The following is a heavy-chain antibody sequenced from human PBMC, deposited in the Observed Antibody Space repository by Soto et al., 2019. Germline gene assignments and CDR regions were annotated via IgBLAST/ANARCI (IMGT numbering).Heavy chain of an antibody. CDR2: ISWNSGSI. Sequence: DVQLVESGGGLVQPGRSLRLSCAASGFTFDDYAMHWVRQAPGKGLEWVSGISWNSGSIGYADSVKGRFTISRDNAKNSLYLQMNSLRAEDTALYYCAKDHFLYCSGGSCYFDYWGQGTLVTVSS. D-gene: IGHD2-15*01. CDR1: GFTFDDYA. V-gene: IGHV3-9*01. CDR3: AKDHFLYCSGGSCYFDY. J-gene: IGHJ4*02.